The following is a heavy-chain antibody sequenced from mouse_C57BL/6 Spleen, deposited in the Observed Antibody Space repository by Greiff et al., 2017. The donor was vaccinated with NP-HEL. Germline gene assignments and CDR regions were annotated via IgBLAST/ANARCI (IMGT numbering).Heavy chain of an antibody. CDR1: GYAFTNYL. J-gene: IGHJ2*01. CDR2: INPGSGGT. D-gene: IGHD1-1*01. Sequence: VQLQQSGAELVRPGTSVKVSCKASGYAFTNYLIEWVKQRPGQGLEWIGVINPGSGGTNYNEKFKGKATLTADKSSSTAYMQLSSLTSEDSAVYFCARGDPRYYYFDYWGQGTTLTVSS. CDR3: ARGDPRYYYFDY. V-gene: IGHV1-54*01.